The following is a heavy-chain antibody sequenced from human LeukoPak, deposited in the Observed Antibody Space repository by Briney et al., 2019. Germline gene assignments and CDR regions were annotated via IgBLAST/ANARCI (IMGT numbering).Heavy chain of an antibody. CDR1: GDSISSSSYY. Sequence: PSETLSLTCTVSGDSISSSSYYWGWFRQPPGKGLEWIGSTHYSGNTYYNPSLRSRVTMSVDTSKNQFSLKLSSVTAADTAVYYCARDVPFGGGIAVPALYFHPWGQGTLVTVSS. J-gene: IGHJ1*01. D-gene: IGHD6-19*01. CDR3: ARDVPFGGGIAVPALYFHP. V-gene: IGHV4-39*07. CDR2: THYSGNT.